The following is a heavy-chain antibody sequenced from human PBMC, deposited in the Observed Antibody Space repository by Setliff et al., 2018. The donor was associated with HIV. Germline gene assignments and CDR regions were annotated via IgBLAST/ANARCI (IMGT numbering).Heavy chain of an antibody. CDR2: IYYSGST. D-gene: IGHD4-17*01. CDR1: GGSISSYY. CDR3: ARDQGLWDYGGKFLLREYFNH. Sequence: SETLSLTCTVSGGSISSYYWSWIRQPPGKGLEWIGYIYYSGSTNYNPSLKSRVTISVDTSKNQFSLKLSSVTAADTAVYYCARDQGLWDYGGKFLLREYFNHWGQGTLVTVSS. V-gene: IGHV4-59*12. J-gene: IGHJ1*01.